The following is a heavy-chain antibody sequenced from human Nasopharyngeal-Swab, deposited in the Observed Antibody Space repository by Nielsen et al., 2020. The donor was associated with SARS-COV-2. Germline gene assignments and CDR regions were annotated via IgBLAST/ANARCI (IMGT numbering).Heavy chain of an antibody. CDR1: GYTFTGYY. V-gene: IGHV1-2*06. CDR3: ATTLQWLVTNWFDP. CDR2: INPNSGGT. J-gene: IGHJ5*02. D-gene: IGHD6-19*01. Sequence: ASVKVSCKASGYTFTGYYMHWVRQAPGQGLEWMGRINPNSGGTNYAQKFQGRVTMTRDTSISTAYMELSRLRSDDTAVYYGATTLQWLVTNWFDPWGQGTLVTVSS.